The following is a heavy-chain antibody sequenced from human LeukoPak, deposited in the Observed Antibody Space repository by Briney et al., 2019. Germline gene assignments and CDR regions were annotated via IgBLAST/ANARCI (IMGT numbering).Heavy chain of an antibody. V-gene: IGHV3-21*01. CDR1: GFTFSSYS. CDR2: ISSSSSYI. J-gene: IGHJ4*02. D-gene: IGHD3-22*01. CDR3: ARGLTYYYDSSGYLDLDY. Sequence: GGSLRLSCAASGFTFSSYSMNWVRQAPGKGLEWVSSISSSSSYIYYADPVKGRFTISRDNAKNSLYLQMNSMRAEDTAVYYCARGLTYYYDSSGYLDLDYWGQGTLVTVSS.